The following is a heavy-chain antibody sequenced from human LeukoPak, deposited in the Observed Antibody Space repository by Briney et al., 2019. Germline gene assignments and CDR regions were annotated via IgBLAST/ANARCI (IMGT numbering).Heavy chain of an antibody. CDR2: IWYDGSNK. D-gene: IGHD3-10*01. CDR3: ARENGAGVGSGSYDY. CDR1: GFTFSSYG. J-gene: IGHJ4*02. Sequence: GRSLRLSCAASGFTFSSYGMHWVRQAPGKGLEWVAVIWYDGSNKYYADSVKGRFTISRDNSKNTLYLQMNSLRAEDTAVYYCARENGAGVGSGSYDYWGQGTLVTVSS. V-gene: IGHV3-33*01.